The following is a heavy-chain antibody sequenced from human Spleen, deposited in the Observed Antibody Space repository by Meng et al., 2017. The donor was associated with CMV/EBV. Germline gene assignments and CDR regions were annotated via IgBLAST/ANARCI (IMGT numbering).Heavy chain of an antibody. CDR2: ISSSGSTI. CDR1: GFTFSSYE. Sequence: GGSLRLSCAASGFTFSSYEMNWVRQAPGKGLEWVSYISSSGSTIYYADSVKGRFTISRDNAKNSLYLQMNSLRAEDTAVYYCARSLLYCSSTSCYIYWGQGTLVTISS. J-gene: IGHJ4*02. CDR3: ARSLLYCSSTSCYIY. V-gene: IGHV3-48*03. D-gene: IGHD2-2*02.